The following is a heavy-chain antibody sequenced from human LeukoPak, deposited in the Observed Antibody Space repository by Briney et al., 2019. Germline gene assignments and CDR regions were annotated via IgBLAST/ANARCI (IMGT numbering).Heavy chain of an antibody. CDR1: GFTFSDYY. Sequence: PGGSLRLSCAASGFTFSDYYMSWIRQAPGKGLEWVSYISSSGSTIYYADSVKGRFTISRDNAKNSLYLQMNSLRAEDTAVYYCARVYCSSTSCLFGYWGQGTLVTVSS. CDR2: ISSSGSTI. CDR3: ARVYCSSTSCLFGY. D-gene: IGHD2-2*01. V-gene: IGHV3-11*01. J-gene: IGHJ4*02.